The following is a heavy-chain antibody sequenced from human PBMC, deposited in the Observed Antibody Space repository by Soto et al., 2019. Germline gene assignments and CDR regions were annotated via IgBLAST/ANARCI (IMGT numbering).Heavy chain of an antibody. D-gene: IGHD6-13*01. J-gene: IGHJ5*02. CDR3: ARDSGIVAAGRFSFDP. V-gene: IGHV3-9*01. Sequence: SLRLSCAASGFTFNDFAMHWVRQAPGKGLEWVASIDWNGANTAYAASVEGRFTISRDNVKNSLFLQMNSLRAEDTAFYFCARDSGIVAAGRFSFDPRGQGTQVTVSS. CDR1: GFTFNDFA. CDR2: IDWNGANT.